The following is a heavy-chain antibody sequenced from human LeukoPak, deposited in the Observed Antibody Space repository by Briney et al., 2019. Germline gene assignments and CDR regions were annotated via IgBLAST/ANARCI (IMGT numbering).Heavy chain of an antibody. CDR3: AREDTGVAFDI. D-gene: IGHD2-8*01. J-gene: IGHJ3*02. CDR2: ISGSGIK. CDR1: RFTFSSYE. V-gene: IGHV3-48*03. Sequence: GGSLRPSCAAFRFTFSSYEMNWVRQAPGKGLEWVSYISGSGIKHYADSVKGRFTISRDNAKNSLYLQMNSLRVEDTAVYYCAREDTGVAFDIWGQGTTVTV.